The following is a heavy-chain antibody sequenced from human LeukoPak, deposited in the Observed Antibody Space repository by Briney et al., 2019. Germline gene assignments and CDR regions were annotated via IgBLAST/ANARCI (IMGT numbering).Heavy chain of an antibody. J-gene: IGHJ4*02. Sequence: ASVKVSCKASGGTFSSYAISWVRQAPGQGLEWMGGVIPIFGTANYAQKFQGRVTITADESTSTAYMELSSLRSEDTAVYYCARVDHYGDYGPFDYWGQGTLVTVSS. CDR3: ARVDHYGDYGPFDY. V-gene: IGHV1-69*13. D-gene: IGHD4-17*01. CDR2: VIPIFGTA. CDR1: GGTFSSYA.